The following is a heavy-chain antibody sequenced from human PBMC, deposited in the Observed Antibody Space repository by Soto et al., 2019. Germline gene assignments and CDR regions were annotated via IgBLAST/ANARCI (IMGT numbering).Heavy chain of an antibody. CDR3: ARGAAYCTNGVCYLAYFDY. CDR2: INHSGST. Sequence: SETLSLTCAVYGGSFSGYYWSWIRQPPGKGLEWIGEINHSGSTNYNPSLKSRVTISVDTSKNQFSLKLSSVTAADTAVYYCARGAAYCTNGVCYLAYFDYWGQGTLVTVSS. J-gene: IGHJ4*02. V-gene: IGHV4-34*01. D-gene: IGHD2-8*01. CDR1: GGSFSGYY.